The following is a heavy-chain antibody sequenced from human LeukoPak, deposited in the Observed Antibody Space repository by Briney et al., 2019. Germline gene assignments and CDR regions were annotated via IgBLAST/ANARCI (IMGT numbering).Heavy chain of an antibody. CDR1: GGSISSYY. CDR3: ARDKYYDTSTYYPAGLDP. J-gene: IGHJ5*02. D-gene: IGHD3-22*01. V-gene: IGHV4-59*01. CDR2: IYYSGST. Sequence: PSETLSLTCTVSGGSISSYYWSWIRQPPGKGLEWIGYIYYSGSTNYNPSLKSRVTMSLDTSKNQFSPKLSSVTAADTAVYYCARDKYYDTSTYYPAGLDPWGQGTLVTVSS.